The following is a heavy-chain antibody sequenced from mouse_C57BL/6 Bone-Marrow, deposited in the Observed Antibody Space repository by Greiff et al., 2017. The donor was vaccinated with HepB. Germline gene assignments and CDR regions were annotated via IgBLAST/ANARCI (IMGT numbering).Heavy chain of an antibody. J-gene: IGHJ3*01. Sequence: EVMLVESGGGLVKPGGSLKLSCAASGFTFSDYGMHWVRQAPEKGLEWVAYISSGSSTIYYADTVKGRFTISRDNAKNTLFLQMTSLRSEDTAVYYCARNYYGSSYPAWFAYWGQGTLVTVSA. CDR3: ARNYYGSSYPAWFAY. CDR2: ISSGSSTI. CDR1: GFTFSDYG. V-gene: IGHV5-17*01. D-gene: IGHD1-1*01.